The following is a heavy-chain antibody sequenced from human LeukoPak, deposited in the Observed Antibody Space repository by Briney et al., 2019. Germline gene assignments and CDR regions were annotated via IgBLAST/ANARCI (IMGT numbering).Heavy chain of an antibody. Sequence: GGSLRLSCAASGFTFSGSGMHWVRQAPGKGLEWVALISFDGKNKYYADSVKGRFTISRDNSKSTLSLQMNSLRPEDTAVYYCARAPDGDYYYYYMDVRGKGTTVTVSS. CDR1: GFTFSGSG. J-gene: IGHJ6*03. D-gene: IGHD4-17*01. CDR3: ARAPDGDYYYYYMDV. V-gene: IGHV3-30*03. CDR2: ISFDGKNK.